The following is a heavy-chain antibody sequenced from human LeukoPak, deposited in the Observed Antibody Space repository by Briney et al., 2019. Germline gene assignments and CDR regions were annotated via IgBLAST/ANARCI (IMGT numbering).Heavy chain of an antibody. CDR3: ARADTGELPTAPFHFDS. Sequence: ASVKVSCKASGDTFKTFGISWVRQAPGQGLEWMGRIIPMFGTENYAQKFRGRVAISTDESRSTAYMDLNSLRSDDTAVFYCARADTGELPTAPFHFDSWGQGTLVTVSS. CDR1: GDTFKTFG. D-gene: IGHD2-2*01. CDR2: IIPMFGTE. J-gene: IGHJ4*02. V-gene: IGHV1-69*05.